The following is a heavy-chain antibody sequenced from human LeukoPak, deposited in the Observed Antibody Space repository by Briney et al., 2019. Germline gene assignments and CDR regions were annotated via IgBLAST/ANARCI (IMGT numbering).Heavy chain of an antibody. CDR1: GFTFSSYA. Sequence: GGSLRLSCEASGFTFSSYAMSWVRQAPGKGLEWVSGISGSGDNTYYADSVKGRFTISRDNSKNTLYVQVNSLGTEDTAAYYCAKGSYYDSSGSFYFDYWGQGTLVTVSS. CDR3: AKGSYYDSSGSFYFDY. D-gene: IGHD3-22*01. J-gene: IGHJ4*02. CDR2: ISGSGDNT. V-gene: IGHV3-23*01.